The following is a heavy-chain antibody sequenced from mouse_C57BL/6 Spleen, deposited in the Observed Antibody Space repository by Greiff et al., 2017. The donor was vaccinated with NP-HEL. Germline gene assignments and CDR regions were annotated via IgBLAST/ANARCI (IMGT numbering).Heavy chain of an antibody. V-gene: IGHV5-12*01. J-gene: IGHJ3*01. CDR1: GFTFSDYY. CDR3: ARRDWDWFAY. Sequence: EVQVVDSGGGLVQPGGSLKLSCAASGFTFSDYYMYWVRQTPEKRLEWVAYISNGGGSTYYPDTVKGRFTISRDNAKNTLYLQMSRLKSEDTAMYYCARRDWDWFAYWGQGTLVTVSA. CDR2: ISNGGGST. D-gene: IGHD4-1*01.